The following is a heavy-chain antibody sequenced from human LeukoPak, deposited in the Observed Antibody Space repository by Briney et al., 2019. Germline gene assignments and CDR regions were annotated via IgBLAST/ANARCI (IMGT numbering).Heavy chain of an antibody. D-gene: IGHD3-10*01. Sequence: PPETLSLTCTVSGGSISSYYWSWIRQPPGKGLEWIGYIYYSGSTNYNPSLKSRVTISVDTSKNQFSLKLSSVTAADTAVYYCARGWFREPHYYFDYWGQGTLVTVSS. CDR3: ARGWFREPHYYFDY. J-gene: IGHJ4*02. CDR1: GGSISSYY. V-gene: IGHV4-59*01. CDR2: IYYSGST.